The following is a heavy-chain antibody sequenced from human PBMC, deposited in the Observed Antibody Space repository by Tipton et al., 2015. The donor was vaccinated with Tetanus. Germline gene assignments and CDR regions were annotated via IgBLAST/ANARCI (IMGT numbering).Heavy chain of an antibody. CDR3: AREGQWLGSDAFDV. CDR2: IKEDGNEQ. J-gene: IGHJ3*01. V-gene: IGHV3-7*01. D-gene: IGHD6-19*01. Sequence: SLRLSCAASGFTFSSYNMNWVRQAPGQGLEWVANIKEDGNEQYYVDSVKGRLTISRDNAKNSLFLQMDGLRGDDTAVYYCAREGQWLGSDAFDVWGRGTMVTVSS. CDR1: GFTFSSYN.